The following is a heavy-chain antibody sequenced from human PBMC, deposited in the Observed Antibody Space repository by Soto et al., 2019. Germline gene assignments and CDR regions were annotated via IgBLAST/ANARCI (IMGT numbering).Heavy chain of an antibody. CDR3: ARGYCSSTICYIWDNWFDP. CDR1: GGSISSYY. Sequence: QVQLQESGPGLVKPSETLSLTCTVSGGSISSYYWSWIRQPPGKGLEWIGYIYYSGRTNYNPSLKSRVTISVDTSKTQSYLKLSSVTAADTAVYYCARGYCSSTICYIWDNWFDPWGQGTLVTVSS. CDR2: IYYSGRT. V-gene: IGHV4-59*01. D-gene: IGHD2-2*02. J-gene: IGHJ5*02.